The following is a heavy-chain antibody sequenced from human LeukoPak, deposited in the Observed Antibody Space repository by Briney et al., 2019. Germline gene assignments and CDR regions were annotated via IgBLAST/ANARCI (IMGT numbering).Heavy chain of an antibody. D-gene: IGHD4-17*01. J-gene: IGHJ5*02. CDR1: GGSISSYY. V-gene: IGHV4-4*07. CDR3: ARERDYGDYAQNWFDP. CDR2: IYTSGST. Sequence: SETLSLTCTVSGGSISSYYWSWIRQPAGKGLEWIGRIYTSGSTNYNPSLKSRVTMSVDTSKNQFSLKLSPVTAADTAVYYCARERDYGDYAQNWFDPWGQGTLVTVSS.